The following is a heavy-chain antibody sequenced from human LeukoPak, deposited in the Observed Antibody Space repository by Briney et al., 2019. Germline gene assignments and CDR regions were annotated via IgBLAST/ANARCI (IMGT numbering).Heavy chain of an antibody. CDR2: TDCSGST. CDR1: GGSISSYD. V-gene: IGHV4-59*01. Sequence: AETLSLTCAVSGGSISSYDWSWIRQPPGKGLEWIGYTDCSGSTNYNPSLTSRVSISADMSKNQFSLKLSSVTAADTAVYYGARVRYTSGFYFFDSWGQGTLVTVSS. D-gene: IGHD6-19*01. J-gene: IGHJ4*02. CDR3: ARVRYTSGFYFFDS.